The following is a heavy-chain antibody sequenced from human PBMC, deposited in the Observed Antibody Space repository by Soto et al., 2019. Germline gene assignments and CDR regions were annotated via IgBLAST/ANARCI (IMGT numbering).Heavy chain of an antibody. CDR3: ARDRYLGYSYGNFDY. Sequence: ASVKVSCKASGDTFTSYAMHWVRQAPGQRLEWMGWINAYNGNTKYSQKLQGRVTMTTDTSTSTAYMELRSLRSDDTAVYYCARDRYLGYSYGNFDYWGQGTLVTVSS. D-gene: IGHD5-18*01. CDR1: GDTFTSYA. V-gene: IGHV1-3*01. J-gene: IGHJ4*02. CDR2: INAYNGNT.